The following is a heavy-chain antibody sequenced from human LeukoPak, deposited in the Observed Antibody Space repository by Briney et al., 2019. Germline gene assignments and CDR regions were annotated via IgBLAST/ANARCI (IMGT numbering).Heavy chain of an antibody. V-gene: IGHV1-2*06. CDR2: INPNSGDT. CDR3: ARDYCSSTSCLFDY. Sequence: GASVKVSCKASGYTFTGYYVHWVRQAPGQGLEWMGRINPNSGDTNYAQKFQGRVTMTRDTSISTAYMELSRLRSDDTAVYYCARDYCSSTSCLFDYWGQGTLVSVSS. CDR1: GYTFTGYY. D-gene: IGHD2-2*01. J-gene: IGHJ4*02.